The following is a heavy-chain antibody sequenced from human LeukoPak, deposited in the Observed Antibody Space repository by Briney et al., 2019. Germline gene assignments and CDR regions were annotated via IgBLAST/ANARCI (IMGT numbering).Heavy chain of an antibody. CDR3: ARDLPTRDYYDSSGYYRY. CDR1: GYTFTSYG. Sequence: GASVKVSCKASGYTFTSYGTSWVRQAPGQGLEWMGWISAYNGNTNYAQKLQGRVTMTTDTSTSTAYMELRSLRSGDTAVYYCARDLPTRDYYDSSGYYRYWGQGTLVTVSS. V-gene: IGHV1-18*01. D-gene: IGHD3-22*01. J-gene: IGHJ4*02. CDR2: ISAYNGNT.